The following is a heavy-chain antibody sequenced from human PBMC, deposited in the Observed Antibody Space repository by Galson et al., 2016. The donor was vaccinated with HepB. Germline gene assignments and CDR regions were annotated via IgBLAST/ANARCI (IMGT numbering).Heavy chain of an antibody. CDR1: GVFIDSSFY. Sequence: TLSLTCSVSGVFIDSSFYWSWIRQHPGKGLEWIAYIYPNGNTYSNPSLLSRLNLSVDTSKNQFSLSLRSVSAADTAIYFCARGYMTLVRRLVHRPVLFDPWGPGTLVTVSS. V-gene: IGHV4-31*03. CDR3: ARGYMTLVRRLVHRPVLFDP. J-gene: IGHJ5*02. D-gene: IGHD3-10*01. CDR2: IYPNGNT.